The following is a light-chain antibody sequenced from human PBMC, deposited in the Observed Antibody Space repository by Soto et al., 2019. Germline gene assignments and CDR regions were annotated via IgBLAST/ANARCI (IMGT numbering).Light chain of an antibody. J-gene: IGKJ3*01. CDR2: DAF. V-gene: IGKV3-11*01. CDR3: QHYSN. CDR1: QSVSSR. Sequence: EIVLTQSPATLSLSPGEGATLSCRASQSVSSRLAWYQQKPGQAPRLLIYDAFNRATGIPARFSGSGSGTDFSLTISSLEPEDFAVYYCQHYSNFGPGTKVDIK.